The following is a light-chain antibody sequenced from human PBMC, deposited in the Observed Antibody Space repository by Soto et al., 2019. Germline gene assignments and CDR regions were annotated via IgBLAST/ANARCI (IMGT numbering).Light chain of an antibody. CDR3: RSYTSSSTLSYV. J-gene: IGLJ1*01. CDR1: SSDVGDYNY. Sequence: QSVLTQPASVSGSLGQSITISCTETSSDVGDYNYVSWYQQHPDKAPKLMLYEVTTRPSGVSDRFSGSKSGNTASLTISGIQAEDEADYYCRSYTSSSTLSYVFGTGTKLTV. CDR2: EVT. V-gene: IGLV2-14*01.